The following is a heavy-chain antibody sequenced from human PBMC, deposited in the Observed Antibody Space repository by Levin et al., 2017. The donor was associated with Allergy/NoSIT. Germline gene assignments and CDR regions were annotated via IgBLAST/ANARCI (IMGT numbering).Heavy chain of an antibody. Sequence: SCAVSGLTFSNSGFHWVRQAPGKGLEWVAVIWYDGSNKYYAESVKGRFTVSRDNSKNTLYLHLDSLRVEDTAVYYCAKDKGVRCLDYWGQGTLVTVSS. CDR2: IWYDGSNK. V-gene: IGHV3-33*06. CDR3: AKDKGVRCLDY. D-gene: IGHD2/OR15-2a*01. CDR1: GLTFSNSG. J-gene: IGHJ4*02.